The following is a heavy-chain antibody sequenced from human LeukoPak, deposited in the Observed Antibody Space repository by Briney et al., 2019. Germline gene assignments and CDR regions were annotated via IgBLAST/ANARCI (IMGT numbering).Heavy chain of an antibody. J-gene: IGHJ4*02. CDR3: AGGHSSGMIHY. V-gene: IGHV3-53*01. Sequence: PGGSLRHSCAAFGFTVTTDHMSWAREAPGMGLEWVTVMDNGGNDHYVDSVKGRFTTSRDNSKNTLYLQMNSLRVEDTAVHYCAGGHSSGMIHYWGQGTLVTVSS. CDR2: MDNGGND. CDR1: GFTVTTDH. D-gene: IGHD3-22*01.